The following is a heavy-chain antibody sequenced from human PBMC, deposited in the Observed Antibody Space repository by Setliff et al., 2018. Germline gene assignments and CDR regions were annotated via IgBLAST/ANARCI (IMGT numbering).Heavy chain of an antibody. D-gene: IGHD6-25*01. Sequence: ASVKVSCKASGYTFTSYGFSWVRQAPGQGLEWMGWISVYNGKTKYAQKFQGRVTMTTDTSTSTAYMELRSLRSDDTAVYYCARGRGQKRFDYWGQGTLVTVSS. V-gene: IGHV1-18*01. CDR3: ARGRGQKRFDY. J-gene: IGHJ4*02. CDR2: ISVYNGKT. CDR1: GYTFTSYG.